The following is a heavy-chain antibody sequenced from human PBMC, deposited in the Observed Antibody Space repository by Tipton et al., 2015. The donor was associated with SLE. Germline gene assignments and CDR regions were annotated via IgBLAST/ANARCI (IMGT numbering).Heavy chain of an antibody. CDR1: GYSFTTYW. V-gene: IGHV5-51*01. CDR2: LYPADSQT. CDR3: ARHATEVTGGDY. D-gene: IGHD2-8*02. Sequence: QLVQSGAEVKKPGESLKISCKASGYSFTTYWIGWVRQMPGKGLEWMGILYPADSQTRYSPSFQGHVTISADESISTAYLQWSSLQASDTAMYYCARHATEVTGGDYWGQGTLVTVSS. J-gene: IGHJ4*02.